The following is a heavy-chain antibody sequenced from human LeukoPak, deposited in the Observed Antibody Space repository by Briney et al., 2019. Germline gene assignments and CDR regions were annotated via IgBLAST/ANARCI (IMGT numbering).Heavy chain of an antibody. CDR3: ARGKNNLRRRPGYSSSWYGENWFDP. CDR2: IYSGGST. V-gene: IGHV3-53*01. Sequence: GSLRLSCAASGFTFSSYAMSWVRQAPGKGLEWVSVIYSGGSTDYADSVKGRFTISRDNSKNTLYLQMNSLRAEDTAVYYCARGKNNLRRRPGYSSSWYGENWFDPWGQGTLVTVSS. D-gene: IGHD6-13*01. CDR1: GFTFSSYA. J-gene: IGHJ5*02.